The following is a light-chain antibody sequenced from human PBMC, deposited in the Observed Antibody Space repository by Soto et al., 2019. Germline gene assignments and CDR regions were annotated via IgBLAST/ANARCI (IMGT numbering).Light chain of an antibody. CDR3: QQYNDWPPART. J-gene: IGKJ1*01. CDR1: QSVSSH. V-gene: IGKV3-15*01. Sequence: EIVMTQSPATLSVSPGERATLSCRASQSVSSHLAWYQQKPGQAPRLLIYGASTRVTDLPVRFTGSGSGTEFTLTISSLESEDFAVYYCQQYNDWPPARTFGQGTKVDIK. CDR2: GAS.